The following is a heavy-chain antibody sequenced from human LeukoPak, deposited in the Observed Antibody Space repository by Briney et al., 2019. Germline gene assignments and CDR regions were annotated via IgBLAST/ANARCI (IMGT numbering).Heavy chain of an antibody. D-gene: IGHD3-10*01. CDR3: ARLYYYGSGSSRSLYAFDI. J-gene: IGHJ3*02. CDR2: INPSGGST. V-gene: IGHV1-46*01. CDR1: GYTFTSYY. Sequence: ASVKVSCKASGYTFTSYYMHWVRRAPGQGLEWMGIINPSGGSTSYAQKFQGRVTMTRDTSTSTVYMELSSLRSEDTAVYYCARLYYYGSGSSRSLYAFDIWGQGTMVTVSS.